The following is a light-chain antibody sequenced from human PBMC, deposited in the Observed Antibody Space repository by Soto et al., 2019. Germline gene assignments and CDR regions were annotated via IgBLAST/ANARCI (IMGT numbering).Light chain of an antibody. J-gene: IGLJ2*01. V-gene: IGLV1-47*01. CDR2: RNN. CDR3: AAWDNILVGGPA. CDR1: NSNIGSKY. Sequence: QSVLTQPPSASGTPGQRVTISCSGSNSNIGSKYVYWYQQLPGTAPKLLLYRNNQQPSGVPDRFSGSKSGTSASLAISGLRSDDEDDYYCAAWDNILVGGPAFGGGTKVTVL.